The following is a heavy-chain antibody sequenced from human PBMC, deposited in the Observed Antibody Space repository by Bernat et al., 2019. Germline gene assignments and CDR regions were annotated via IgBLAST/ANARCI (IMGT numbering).Heavy chain of an antibody. CDR2: INHSGST. V-gene: IGHV4-34*01. D-gene: IGHD6-19*01. CDR3: ARRIAVARGGVSWFDP. J-gene: IGHJ5*02. CDR1: GGSFSGYY. Sequence: QVQLQQWCAGLLKPSETLSLTCAVYGGSFSGYYWSWIRQPPGKGLEWIGEINHSGSTNYNPSLKSRVTISVDTSKNQFSLKLSSVTAADTAVYYCARRIAVARGGVSWFDPWGQGTLVTVSS.